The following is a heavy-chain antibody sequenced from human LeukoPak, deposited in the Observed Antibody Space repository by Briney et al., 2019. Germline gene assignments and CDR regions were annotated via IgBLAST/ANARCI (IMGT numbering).Heavy chain of an antibody. J-gene: IGHJ3*02. CDR3: ARRRGIVEATGAFDI. CDR2: INHSGST. Sequence: SETLSLTRAVYGGSFSGYYWSWIRQPPGKGLEWIGEINHSGSTNYNPSLRSRVIMSADTSKNQFSLKLSSVTAADTAVYYCARRRGIVEATGAFDIWGQGTMVTVSP. CDR1: GGSFSGYY. D-gene: IGHD1-26*01. V-gene: IGHV4-34*01.